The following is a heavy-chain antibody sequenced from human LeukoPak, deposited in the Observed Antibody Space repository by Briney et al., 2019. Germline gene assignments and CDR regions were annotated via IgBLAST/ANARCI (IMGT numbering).Heavy chain of an antibody. CDR1: GGPISSGDYY. V-gene: IGHV4-30-4*01. D-gene: IGHD6-13*01. CDR3: ARGGSWSGDIDY. J-gene: IGHJ4*02. CDR2: IYYSGST. Sequence: SETLSLTCTVSGGPISSGDYYWSRIRQPPGKGLEWIGYIYYSGSTYYNPSLKSRVTISVDTSKNQFSLKLSSVTAADTAVYYCARGGSWSGDIDYWGQGTLVTVSS.